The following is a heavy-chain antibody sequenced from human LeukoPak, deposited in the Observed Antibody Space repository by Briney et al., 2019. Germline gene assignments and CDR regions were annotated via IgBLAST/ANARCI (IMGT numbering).Heavy chain of an antibody. CDR3: ARDRSLRWTWFDP. CDR2: IYTSGST. Sequence: PSETLSLTCTVSGGSISSSSYYWSWIRQPAGKGLEWIGRIYTSGSTNYNPSLKSRVTMSVDTSKNQFSLKLSSVTAADTAVYYRARDRSLRWTWFDPWGQGTLVTVSS. CDR1: GGSISSSSYY. V-gene: IGHV4-61*02. D-gene: IGHD4-23*01. J-gene: IGHJ5*02.